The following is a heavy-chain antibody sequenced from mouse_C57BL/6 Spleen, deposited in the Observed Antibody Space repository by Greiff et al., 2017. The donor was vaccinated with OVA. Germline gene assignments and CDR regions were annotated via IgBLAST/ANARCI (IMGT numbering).Heavy chain of an antibody. D-gene: IGHD1-1*01. V-gene: IGHV1-50*01. CDR2: IDPSDSYT. CDR1: GYTFTSYW. J-gene: IGHJ2*01. Sequence: QVQLQQPGAELVKPGASVKLSCKASGYTFTSYWMQWVKQRPGQGLEWIGEIDPSDSYTNYNQKFKGKATLTVDTSSSTAYMQLSSLTSEDSAVYYCARSLYYYGSSLLDYWGQGTTLTVSS. CDR3: ARSLYYYGSSLLDY.